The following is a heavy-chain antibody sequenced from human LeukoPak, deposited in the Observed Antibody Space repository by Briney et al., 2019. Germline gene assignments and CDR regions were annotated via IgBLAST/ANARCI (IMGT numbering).Heavy chain of an antibody. Sequence: GGSLRLSCAASGFTVSSNYMSWVRQAPGKELEWVSGISGSGGSTDYADSVKGRFTISRDNSKHTLYLQMNSLRAVDSAIYYCXXXXXXXXXKSAAVFDYWGHGTLVAVSS. CDR2: ISGSGGST. V-gene: IGHV3-23*01. D-gene: IGHD6-25*01. CDR3: XXXXXXXXXKSAAVFDY. CDR1: GFTVSSNY. J-gene: IGHJ4*01.